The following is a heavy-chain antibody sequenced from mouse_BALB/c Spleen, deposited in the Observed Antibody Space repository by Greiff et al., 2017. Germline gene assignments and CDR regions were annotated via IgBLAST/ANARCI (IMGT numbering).Heavy chain of an antibody. CDR2: ISSGSSTI. V-gene: IGHV5-17*02. J-gene: IGHJ1*01. CDR3: ARHYYGSSLWYFDV. Sequence: EVKLVESGGGLVQPGGSRKLSCAASGFTFSSFGMHWVRQAPEKGLEWVAYISSGSSTIYYADTVKGRFTISRDNPKNTLFLQMTSLRSEDTAMYYCARHYYGSSLWYFDVWGAGTTVTVSS. D-gene: IGHD1-1*01. CDR1: GFTFSSFG.